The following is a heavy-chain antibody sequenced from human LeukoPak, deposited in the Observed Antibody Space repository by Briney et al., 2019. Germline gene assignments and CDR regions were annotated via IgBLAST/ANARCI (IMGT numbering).Heavy chain of an antibody. Sequence: GGSLRLSCSASGFTFSTYAMHSVRQAPGKGLESVSGIGGNGGSTYYADSVKGRFSISRDNSKSTLHLQMSSLRAEDTAVYYCVKGRTGETEIYWGQGTLVTVSS. CDR2: IGGNGGST. CDR1: GFTFSTYA. CDR3: VKGRTGETEIY. J-gene: IGHJ4*02. V-gene: IGHV3-64D*06. D-gene: IGHD7-27*01.